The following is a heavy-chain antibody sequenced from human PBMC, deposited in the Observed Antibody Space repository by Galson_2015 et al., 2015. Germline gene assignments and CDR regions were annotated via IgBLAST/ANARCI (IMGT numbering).Heavy chain of an antibody. CDR1: GFTFSCYE. D-gene: IGHD3-9*01. Sequence: CLSISCAVSGFTFSCYEMSWVRQAPGKGQEWVSLITASGGSQYYADSVKRMFTISRDNSKNTLNLQMSSLRSEDPAMYFCAKGVGIYFYYPYDYWGQGTLVTVSS. CDR2: ITASGGSQ. CDR3: AKGVGIYFYYPYDY. V-gene: IGHV3-23*01. J-gene: IGHJ4*02.